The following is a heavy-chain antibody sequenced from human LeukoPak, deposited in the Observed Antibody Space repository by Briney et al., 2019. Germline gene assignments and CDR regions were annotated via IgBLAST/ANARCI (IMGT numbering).Heavy chain of an antibody. CDR2: ISYDGSNK. CDR3: ARGSGDAYYDSSGYLDY. J-gene: IGHJ4*02. Sequence: SGGSLRLSCAASGFTFSSYGMHWVRQAPGKGLEWVAVISYDGSNKYYADSVKGRFTISRDNSKNTLYLQMNSLRAEDTAVYYCARGSGDAYYDSSGYLDYWGQGTLVTVSS. V-gene: IGHV3-30*19. CDR1: GFTFSSYG. D-gene: IGHD3-22*01.